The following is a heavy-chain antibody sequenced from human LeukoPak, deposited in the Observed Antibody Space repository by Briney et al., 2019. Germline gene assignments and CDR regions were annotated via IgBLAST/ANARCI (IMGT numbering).Heavy chain of an antibody. CDR1: VFTLSCYA. D-gene: IGHD3-9*01. J-gene: IGHJ4*02. Sequence: PGGSLSLSCAASVFTLSCYAMRWVRQPRGRGLEWVSAISGCGGSTYYAESVKGRFTISRDNSKNTLYLQMNSLRAEDTAVYYCATNRDILTGYLPFDYWGQGTLVTVSS. CDR2: ISGCGGST. V-gene: IGHV3-23*01. CDR3: ATNRDILTGYLPFDY.